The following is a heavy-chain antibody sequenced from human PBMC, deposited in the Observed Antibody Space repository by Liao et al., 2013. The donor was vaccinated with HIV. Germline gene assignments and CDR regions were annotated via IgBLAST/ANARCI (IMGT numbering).Heavy chain of an antibody. CDR1: GASVRTSQYY. D-gene: IGHD4-17*01. J-gene: IGHJ3*01. V-gene: IGHV4-30-4*08. CDR3: AAGDYGAYKAFDF. CDR2: IYYTGTT. Sequence: QVQLQESGPGLVKPSETLSLTCTVSGASVRTSQYYWAWIRQPPGKGLEWIGYIYYTGTTYSNPSLNSRVTISIDTSKNQFSLKLTSVTAADTAVYYCAAGDYGAYKAFDFWGQGTVVTVSS.